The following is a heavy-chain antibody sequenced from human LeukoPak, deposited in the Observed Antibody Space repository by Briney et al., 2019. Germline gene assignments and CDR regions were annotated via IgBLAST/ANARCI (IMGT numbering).Heavy chain of an antibody. CDR1: GFTLNSYA. CDR2: ISDSGGTT. Sequence: GGSLRLSCEASGFTLNSYAMSWVRQAPGKGLEWVSTISDSGGTTLYADSVKGRFTISRDNSKNSLYLQMNSLRAEDTAVYYCASRDYYDSSGYHYWGQGTLVTVSS. J-gene: IGHJ4*02. CDR3: ASRDYYDSSGYHY. D-gene: IGHD3-22*01. V-gene: IGHV3-23*01.